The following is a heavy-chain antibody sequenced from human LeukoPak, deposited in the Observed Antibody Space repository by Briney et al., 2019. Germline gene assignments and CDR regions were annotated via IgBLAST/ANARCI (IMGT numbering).Heavy chain of an antibody. CDR2: ISSSGEKT. CDR1: GFTFSSYG. J-gene: IGHJ4*02. CDR3: VKDDRTTITAYLGY. V-gene: IGHV3-64D*06. Sequence: GESLRLSCSASGFTFSSYGMHWVRQAPGKGLEHVSAISSSGEKTYYPDSVKGRFAISRDNSKNTLYLQMSSLRVEDTALYYCVKDDRTTITAYLGYWGQGTLVTVSS. D-gene: IGHD4-11*01.